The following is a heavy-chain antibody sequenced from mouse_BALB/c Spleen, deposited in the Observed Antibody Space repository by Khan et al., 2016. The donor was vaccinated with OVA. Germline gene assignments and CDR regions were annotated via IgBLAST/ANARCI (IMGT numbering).Heavy chain of an antibody. J-gene: IGHJ2*01. CDR2: ISSGGSYT. V-gene: IGHV5-6-4*01. Sequence: EVELVESGGGFVKPGGSLKLSCAASGFTFSTYTMSWVRQTPEKRLEWVATISSGGSYTYYPDSVKGRFTISRDNAKNTLYLQMSSLQSEDTAMYYGTRDRKRRAGYFDYWGQGTTLTVSS. D-gene: IGHD2-12*01. CDR1: GFTFSTYT. CDR3: TRDRKRRAGYFDY.